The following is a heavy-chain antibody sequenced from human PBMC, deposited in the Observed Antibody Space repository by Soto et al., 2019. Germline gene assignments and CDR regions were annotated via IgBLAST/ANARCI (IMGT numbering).Heavy chain of an antibody. CDR1: GYTFTGYY. CDR2: INPNSGGT. J-gene: IGHJ6*03. D-gene: IGHD3-3*01. CDR3: ARGARFLEWLSIHYYYYMDV. V-gene: IGHV1-2*04. Sequence: ASVKVSCKASGYTFTGYYMHWVRQAPGQGLEWMGWINPNSGGTNYAQKFQGWVTMTRDTSISTAYMELSRLRSDDTAVYYCARGARFLEWLSIHYYYYMDVWGKRTTVTVSS.